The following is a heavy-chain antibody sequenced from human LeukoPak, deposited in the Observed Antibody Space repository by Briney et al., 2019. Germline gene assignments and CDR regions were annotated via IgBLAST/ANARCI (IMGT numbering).Heavy chain of an antibody. CDR3: ARRILGGSGWTFDS. D-gene: IGHD6-19*01. CDR1: GGSVTSTNW. Sequence: SETLSLTCDVSGGSVTSTNWWAWVRQPPGKGLEWIGEVHLDGRTNYNPSLKSRLIMSVDLPENHISLKLPSVTAADTAVYYCARRILGGSGWTFDSWGQGALVTVSS. V-gene: IGHV4-4*02. CDR2: VHLDGRT. J-gene: IGHJ4*02.